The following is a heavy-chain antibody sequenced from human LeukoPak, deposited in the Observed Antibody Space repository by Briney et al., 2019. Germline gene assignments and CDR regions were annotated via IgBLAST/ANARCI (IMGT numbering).Heavy chain of an antibody. CDR1: GFTFSSYW. Sequence: GGSLRLSCAASGFTFSSYWMSWVRQAPGKGLEWVSVIYSGGSTYYADSVKGRFTISRDNSKNTLYLQMNSLRAEDTAVYYCARASPYCSSTSCYNPDYYYGMDVWGQGTTVTVSS. J-gene: IGHJ6*02. V-gene: IGHV3-53*01. CDR2: IYSGGST. CDR3: ARASPYCSSTSCYNPDYYYGMDV. D-gene: IGHD2-2*02.